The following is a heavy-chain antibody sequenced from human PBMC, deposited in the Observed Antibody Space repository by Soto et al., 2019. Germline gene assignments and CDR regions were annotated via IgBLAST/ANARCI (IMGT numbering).Heavy chain of an antibody. CDR3: ARDILLWFGELPPRAHDAFDI. CDR1: GDSISSGGYF. CDR2: INYSGST. D-gene: IGHD3-10*01. J-gene: IGHJ3*02. Sequence: QVQLQESGPGLVKPSQTLSLTCTVSGDSISSGGYFWSWIRQHPGKGLEWIGDINYSGSTYSNPSLKSRVTISVDTSKNQFSLKLSSVTAADTAVYYCARDILLWFGELPPRAHDAFDIWGQGTRVTVSS. V-gene: IGHV4-31*03.